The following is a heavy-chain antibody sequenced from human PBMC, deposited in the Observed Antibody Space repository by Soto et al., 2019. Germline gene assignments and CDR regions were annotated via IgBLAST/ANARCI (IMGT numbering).Heavy chain of an antibody. J-gene: IGHJ6*02. CDR1: GFTVSSNY. V-gene: IGHV3-53*01. CDR3: ARMDLVVVPAATYYYGMDV. CDR2: IYSGGST. D-gene: IGHD2-2*01. Sequence: PGGSLRLSCAASGFTVSSNYMSWVRQAPGKGLEWVSVIYSGGSTYYADSVKGRFTISRDNSKNTLYLQMNSLRAEDTAVYYCARMDLVVVPAATYYYGMDVWGQGTTVTVSS.